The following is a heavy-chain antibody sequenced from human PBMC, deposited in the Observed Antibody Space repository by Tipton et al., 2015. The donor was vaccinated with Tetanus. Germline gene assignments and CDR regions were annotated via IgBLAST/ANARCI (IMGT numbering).Heavy chain of an antibody. CDR3: GTLVRGVLLTRVIEN. D-gene: IGHD3-10*01. J-gene: IGHJ4*02. Sequence: SLRLSCAASGFSVSNNYMSWVRQAPGKGLEWVSVIYIGGSIYYTDSVKGRFTISRDNSKNTLFLQMNSLRVEDTAVYYCGTLVRGVLLTRVIENWGQGALVIVSS. CDR1: GFSVSNNY. V-gene: IGHV3-53*01. CDR2: IYIGGSI.